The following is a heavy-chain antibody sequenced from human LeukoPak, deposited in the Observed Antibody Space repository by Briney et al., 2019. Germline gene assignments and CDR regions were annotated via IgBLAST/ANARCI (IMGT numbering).Heavy chain of an antibody. CDR3: AKSLFISAAGSGRASDI. V-gene: IGHV3-23*01. J-gene: IGHJ3*02. Sequence: GGSLRLSCAVSGFIFKDFPMTWVRQAPGKGLEWLSGISAGGDLTFHADSLKGRFTISRDNYKNTLYLQMDSLRAEDTAVYYCAKSLFISAAGSGRASDIWGQGTMVTVSS. CDR1: GFIFKDFP. D-gene: IGHD3-10*01. CDR2: ISAGGDLT.